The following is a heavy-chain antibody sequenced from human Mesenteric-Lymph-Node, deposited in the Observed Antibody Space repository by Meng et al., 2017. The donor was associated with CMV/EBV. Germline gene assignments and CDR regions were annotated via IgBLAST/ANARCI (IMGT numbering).Heavy chain of an antibody. CDR2: IYPGDSNT. J-gene: IGHJ4*02. D-gene: IGHD2-2*01. CDR1: GYSFTNYW. CDR3: ARLIDCTTTSCPDY. Sequence: KVSCKGSGYSFTNYWIGWVRQMPGKGLEWMGIIYPGDSNTIYSPSFQGQVTISADKSISTAYLQWSSLKASDTAMYYCARLIDCTTTSCPDYWGQGTLVTVSS. V-gene: IGHV5-51*01.